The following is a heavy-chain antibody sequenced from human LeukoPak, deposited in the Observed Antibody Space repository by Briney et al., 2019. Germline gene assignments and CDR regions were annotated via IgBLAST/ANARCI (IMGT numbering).Heavy chain of an antibody. CDR2: ISGSSSHK. D-gene: IGHD1-1*01. Sequence: GGSLRLSCAASGFTFSSYAMSWVRQAPGKGLEWILYISGSSSHKYFADSVRGRFTISRDNAKNSLYLQMNSLRAEDTAVYYCATWRESTGPLWGQGTMVTVSS. V-gene: IGHV3-21*05. CDR1: GFTFSSYA. CDR3: ATWRESTGPL. J-gene: IGHJ3*01.